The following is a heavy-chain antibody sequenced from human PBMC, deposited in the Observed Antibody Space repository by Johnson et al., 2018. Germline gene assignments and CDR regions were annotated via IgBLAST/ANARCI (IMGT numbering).Heavy chain of an antibody. CDR2: ITSTSTYI. D-gene: IGHD3-22*01. J-gene: IGHJ4*02. CDR3: ARDLPHYYDNGGSPQRFDF. V-gene: IGHV3-21*01. CDR1: GFTFITYT. Sequence: VQLVESGGGLVKPGGSLRLSCAASGFTFITYTMNWVRQAPGKGLEWISSITSTSTYIYYADSVKGRFTISRDNAKNSLYLQMNSLRAEDSAVYYWARDLPHYYDNGGSPQRFDFWCQGTLVTISS.